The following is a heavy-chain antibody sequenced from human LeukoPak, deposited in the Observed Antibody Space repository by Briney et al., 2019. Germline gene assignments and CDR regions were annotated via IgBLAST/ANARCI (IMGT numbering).Heavy chain of an antibody. CDR3: AIRLYYYDSSGYSLFDY. V-gene: IGHV1-2*02. CDR1: GYTFTGYY. D-gene: IGHD3-22*01. CDR2: INPNSGGT. J-gene: IGHJ4*02. Sequence: GASVKVSCKASGYTFTGYYMHWVRQAPGQGLEWMGWINPNSGGTNYAQKFQGRVTMTRDTSISTAYMELSRLRSDDTAVYYCAIRLYYYDSSGYSLFDYWGQGTLVTVSS.